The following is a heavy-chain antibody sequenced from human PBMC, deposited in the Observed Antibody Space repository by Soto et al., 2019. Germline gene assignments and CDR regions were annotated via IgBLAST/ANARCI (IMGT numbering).Heavy chain of an antibody. CDR3: ARALKKSVALRPLDAFDI. CDR1: GFTFDDXG. J-gene: IGHJ3*02. V-gene: IGHV3-20*04. D-gene: IGHD6-19*01. CDR2: INWNGGST. Sequence: GGSLRLSCAASGFTFDDXGMSWVRXXPGKGXEWVSGINWNGGSTGYADSVKGRFTISRDNAKNSLYLQMNSLRAEDTALYYCARALKKSVALRPLDAFDIWGQGTMVTVSS.